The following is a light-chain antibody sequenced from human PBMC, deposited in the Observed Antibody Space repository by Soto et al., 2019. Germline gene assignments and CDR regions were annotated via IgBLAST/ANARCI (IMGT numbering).Light chain of an antibody. J-gene: IGLJ3*02. CDR1: NIGSKS. Sequence: SYVLTQPPSVSVAPGKTARITCGGTNIGSKSVHWYQQKPGQAPVLVIYYDSDRPSGIPERFSGSNSGNTATLTISRVEAGDEADYYCQVWDSSSDHRVFGGGTQLTVL. CDR3: QVWDSSSDHRV. V-gene: IGLV3-21*04. CDR2: YDS.